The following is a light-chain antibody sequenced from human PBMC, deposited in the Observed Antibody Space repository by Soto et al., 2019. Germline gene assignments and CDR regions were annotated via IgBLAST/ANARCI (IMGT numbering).Light chain of an antibody. V-gene: IGLV8-61*01. CDR2: SPN. CDR1: SGSVSTTYY. CDR3: MLYMGGGLVV. Sequence: QAVVTQEPSFSVSPGGTVTLTCGLTSGSVSTTYYPSWYQQTPGQAPRTLIYSPNIRSSGVPDRFSGSIHGNKAALTITGAQADDESDYHCMLYMGGGLVVFGGGTKLTVL. J-gene: IGLJ2*01.